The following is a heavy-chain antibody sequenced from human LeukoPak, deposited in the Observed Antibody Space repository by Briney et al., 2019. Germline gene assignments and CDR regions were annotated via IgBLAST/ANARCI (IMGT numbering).Heavy chain of an antibody. Sequence: SETLSLTCTVPGGSINSGTYYWSWIRQPAGKGLEWIGRIYTTGSTKYNPALKSRVTISVDTSKTQFSLKLSSVTAAETAVYYCARVRCTNGICYAGYYYYMDVWGKGTTVTVSS. CDR1: GGSINSGTYY. CDR3: ARVRCTNGICYAGYYYYMDV. V-gene: IGHV4-61*02. CDR2: IYTTGST. J-gene: IGHJ6*03. D-gene: IGHD2-8*01.